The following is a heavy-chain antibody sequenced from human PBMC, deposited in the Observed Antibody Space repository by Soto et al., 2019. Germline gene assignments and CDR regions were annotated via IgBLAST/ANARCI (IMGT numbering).Heavy chain of an antibody. V-gene: IGHV3-66*01. CDR1: GFTVTEIY. Sequence: EAQLVESGGGLVQPGGSLRLSCVASGFTVTEIYMNWVRQAPGKGLEWVSVIYNEFTDYADSVRGRFSIAPDSSKNALYLQMTSLRAEDSAVYYCVREPQYCSGGSGSIMGDAFDIWGQGTMVTVSS. J-gene: IGHJ3*02. CDR2: IYNEFT. CDR3: VREPQYCSGGSGSIMGDAFDI. D-gene: IGHD2-15*01.